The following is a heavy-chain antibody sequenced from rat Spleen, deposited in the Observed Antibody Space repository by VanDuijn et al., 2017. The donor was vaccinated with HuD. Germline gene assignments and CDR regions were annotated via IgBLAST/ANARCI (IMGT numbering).Heavy chain of an antibody. Sequence: EVQLVESDGGLVRPGRSLKLSCAASGFTFSDYYMAWVRQAPTEGLEWVASISPSGGNTYYRDSVKGRFTISRDNAKSALYLQMDSLRSEDTATYYCARHGRGERTYYYVLDAWGQGASVTVSA. V-gene: IGHV5-25*01. CDR2: ISPSGGNT. J-gene: IGHJ4*01. D-gene: IGHD4-3*01. CDR1: GFTFSDYY. CDR3: ARHGRGERTYYYVLDA.